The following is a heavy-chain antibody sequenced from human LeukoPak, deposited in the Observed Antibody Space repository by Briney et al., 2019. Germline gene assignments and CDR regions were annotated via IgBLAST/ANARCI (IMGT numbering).Heavy chain of an antibody. CDR1: GFTFNSYG. V-gene: IGHV3-30*18. Sequence: GGSPRLSCAAPGFTFNSYGMHWVRPAPGKGLEWVAVISYDGSNKYYADSVKGRFTISRDNSKNTLYLQMNSLRAEDTAVYYCAKDFGHFWPNMDVWGQGTTVTVSS. D-gene: IGHD3-3*02. CDR2: ISYDGSNK. J-gene: IGHJ6*02. CDR3: AKDFGHFWPNMDV.